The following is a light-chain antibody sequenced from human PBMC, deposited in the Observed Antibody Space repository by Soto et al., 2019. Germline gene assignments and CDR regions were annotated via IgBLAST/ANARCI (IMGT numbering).Light chain of an antibody. CDR3: QQYGSSEWT. J-gene: IGKJ1*01. CDR2: GAS. V-gene: IGKV3-20*01. CDR1: QGIGDT. Sequence: IVMSQSPSTLAVSPGEGVTLSCRASQGIGDTLAWYQQKPGQAPRLLMYGASNRATGIPDRFSGSGSGTDFSLTISRLEPEDSAVYYCQQYGSSEWTFGQGTKV.